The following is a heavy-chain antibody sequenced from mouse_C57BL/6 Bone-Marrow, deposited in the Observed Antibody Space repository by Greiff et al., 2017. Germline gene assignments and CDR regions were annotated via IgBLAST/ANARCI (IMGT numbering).Heavy chain of an antibody. Sequence: EVMLVESGGGLVQPGGSLKLSCAASGFTFSDYYMYWVRQTPEKRLGWVAYISNGGGSTYYPDTVKGRFTISRDNAKNTLYLQMSRLKSEDTAMYYCARLPLYYDYAGYAMDYWGQGTSVTVSS. J-gene: IGHJ4*01. V-gene: IGHV5-12*01. CDR1: GFTFSDYY. CDR2: ISNGGGST. D-gene: IGHD2-4*01. CDR3: ARLPLYYDYAGYAMDY.